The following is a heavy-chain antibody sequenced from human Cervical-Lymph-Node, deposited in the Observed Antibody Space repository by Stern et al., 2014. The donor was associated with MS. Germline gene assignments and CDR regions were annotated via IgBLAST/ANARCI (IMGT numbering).Heavy chain of an antibody. CDR3: ALLATPTDY. Sequence: EVQLVESGGGLVQPGGSLRLSCVASGFSFTTYAMNWVRQAPGKGLEWVSAIVASGSRTYYADSVRGRFTISRDNSKNTVYLQMRSLGAEDTAVYFCALLATPTDYWGRGSLVTVSS. CDR2: IVASGSRT. CDR1: GFSFTTYA. D-gene: IGHD2-15*01. J-gene: IGHJ4*02. V-gene: IGHV3-23*04.